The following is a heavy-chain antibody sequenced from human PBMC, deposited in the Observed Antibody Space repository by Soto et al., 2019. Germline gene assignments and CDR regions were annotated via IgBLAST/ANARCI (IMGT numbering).Heavy chain of an antibody. CDR1: GFTFSSYA. Sequence: LRLSCAASGFTFSSYAMHWVRQAPGKGLEWVAVISYDGSNKYYADSVKGRFTISRDNSKNTLYLQMNSLRAEDTAVYYCARVLDTAMDTYYFDYWGQGTLVTVSS. V-gene: IGHV3-30-3*01. J-gene: IGHJ4*02. CDR2: ISYDGSNK. CDR3: ARVLDTAMDTYYFDY. D-gene: IGHD5-18*01.